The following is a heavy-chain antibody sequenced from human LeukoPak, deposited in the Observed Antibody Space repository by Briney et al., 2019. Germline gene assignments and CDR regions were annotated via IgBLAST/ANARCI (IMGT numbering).Heavy chain of an antibody. CDR2: IDWDDDK. D-gene: IGHD3-22*01. CDR1: GFSLSTSGMC. Sequence: ESGPTLVNPTQTLTLTCTFSGFSLSTSGMCVSWIRQPPGQALEWLALIDWDDDKYYSTSLKTRLTISKDTSKNQVVLTMTNMDPVDTATYYCARAYYYDSSGPGGFDPWGQGTLVTVSS. J-gene: IGHJ5*02. CDR3: ARAYYYDSSGPGGFDP. V-gene: IGHV2-70*01.